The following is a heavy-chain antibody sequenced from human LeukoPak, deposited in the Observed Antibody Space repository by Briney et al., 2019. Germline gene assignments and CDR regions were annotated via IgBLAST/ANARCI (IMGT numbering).Heavy chain of an antibody. J-gene: IGHJ4*02. CDR2: IIPIFGTA. CDR1: GGTFSSYA. Sequence: SVKVSCKASGGTFSSYAISWVRQAPGQGLEWMGGIIPIFGTANYAQKFQGRVTITADKSTSTAYMELSSLRSEDTAVYYCASPPSVVPAAEYYFGYWGQGTLVTVSS. D-gene: IGHD2-2*01. V-gene: IGHV1-69*06. CDR3: ASPPSVVPAAEYYFGY.